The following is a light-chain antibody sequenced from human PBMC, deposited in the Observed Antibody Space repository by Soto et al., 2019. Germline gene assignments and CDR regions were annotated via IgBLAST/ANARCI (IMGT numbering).Light chain of an antibody. Sequence: EIVLTQSPGTLSLSPGERATLSCRASQSVSSNYLAWYQQKPGKPPRLLISDAPSRTTGITDRFSGSGSGTDFKLTISGLEPEEVAVYYCQHYGRSPPSWTFGQGTKVQIK. J-gene: IGKJ1*01. CDR3: QHYGRSPPSWT. CDR2: DAP. V-gene: IGKV3-20*01. CDR1: QSVSSNY.